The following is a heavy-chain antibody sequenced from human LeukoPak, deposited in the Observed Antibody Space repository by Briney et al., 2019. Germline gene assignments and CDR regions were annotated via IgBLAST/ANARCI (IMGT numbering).Heavy chain of an antibody. J-gene: IGHJ4*02. D-gene: IGHD3-22*01. CDR1: GYTFTSYY. CDR3: AREETSSEDYYDSSGPLDY. V-gene: IGHV1-46*01. CDR2: INPSGGST. Sequence: ASVKVSCKASGYTFTSYYMHWVRQAPGQGLEWMGIINPSGGSTSYAQKFQGRVTMTRDTSTSTVYMELSSLRSEDTAVYYCAREETSSEDYYDSSGPLDYWGQGTLVTVSS.